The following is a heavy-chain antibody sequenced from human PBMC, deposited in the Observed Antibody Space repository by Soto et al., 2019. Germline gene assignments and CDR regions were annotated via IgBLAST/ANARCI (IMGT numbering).Heavy chain of an antibody. D-gene: IGHD2-15*01. CDR1: GGTFSSYA. CDR3: ASSCRGGGSCYSDAFDI. J-gene: IGHJ3*02. V-gene: IGHV1-69*12. CDR2: IIPIFGTA. Sequence: QVQLVQSGAEVKKPGSSVKVSCKASGGTFSSYAISWVRQAPGQGLEWMGGIIPIFGTANYAQKFQGRVTITADESTSTAYMELSSLRSEDTAVYYCASSCRGGGSCYSDAFDIWGQGTMVTVSS.